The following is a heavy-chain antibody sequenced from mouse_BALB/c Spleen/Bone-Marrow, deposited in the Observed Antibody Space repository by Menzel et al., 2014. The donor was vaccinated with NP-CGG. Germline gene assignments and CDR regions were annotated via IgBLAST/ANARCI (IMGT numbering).Heavy chain of an antibody. CDR3: ASYYYGSVSFAY. CDR2: IDPANGNT. Sequence: EVQLQQSGAELVKPGASVKLSCTASGFNIKDTYMHWVKQRPEQGLEWIGRIDPANGNTKYDPKFQGKATITADTSSNTAYLQLSSLTPENTAVYYCASYYYGSVSFAYSGPETMVSVSP. CDR1: GFNIKDTY. J-gene: IGHJ3*01. D-gene: IGHD1-1*01. V-gene: IGHV14-3*02.